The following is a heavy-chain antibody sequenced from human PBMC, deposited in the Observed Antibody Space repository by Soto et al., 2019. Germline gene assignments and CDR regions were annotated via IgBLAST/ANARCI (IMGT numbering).Heavy chain of an antibody. J-gene: IGHJ4*02. CDR2: INPGDSDI. Sequence: GESLKISCKGSGYTFSIYWIGWVRQMPGKGLEWMSMINPGDSDIRYSPSFEGQVTISADTSNTTAYLQWGSLTASDTAMYYCPRQSFRMPYFFDYWGPGTLVTVSS. V-gene: IGHV5-51*01. CDR1: GYTFSIYW. D-gene: IGHD2-2*01. CDR3: PRQSFRMPYFFDY.